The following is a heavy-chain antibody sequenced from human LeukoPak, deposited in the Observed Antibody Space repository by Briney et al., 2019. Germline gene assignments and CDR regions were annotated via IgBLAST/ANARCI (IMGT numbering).Heavy chain of an antibody. V-gene: IGHV1-2*06. CDR1: GYTFTSYA. CDR2: INPNSGGT. Sequence: EASVKVSCKASGYTFTSYAMHWVRQAPGQGLEWMGRINPNSGGTNYAQKFQGRVTMTRDTSISTAYMELSRLRSDDTAVYYCASNIAVADSFDPWGQGTLVTVSS. D-gene: IGHD6-19*01. CDR3: ASNIAVADSFDP. J-gene: IGHJ5*02.